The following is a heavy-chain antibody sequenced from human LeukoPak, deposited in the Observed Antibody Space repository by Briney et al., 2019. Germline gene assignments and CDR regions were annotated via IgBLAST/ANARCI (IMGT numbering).Heavy chain of an antibody. Sequence: ASVQVSCKASGYTLTGYYMHWVRQAPGQGLEWMGWINPNSGGTKYAQKFQGRVTMTRDTSISTAYMELSRLRSDDTAVYYCARVSSPIRLGELSLPIDYWGRGTLVTVSS. CDR2: INPNSGGT. CDR3: ARVSSPIRLGELSLPIDY. CDR1: GYTLTGYY. D-gene: IGHD3-16*02. V-gene: IGHV1-2*02. J-gene: IGHJ4*02.